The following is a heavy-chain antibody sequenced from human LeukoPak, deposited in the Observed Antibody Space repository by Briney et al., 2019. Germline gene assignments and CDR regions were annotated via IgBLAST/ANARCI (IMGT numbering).Heavy chain of an antibody. J-gene: IGHJ3*01. CDR3: ARAQRIMMTHAFDL. V-gene: IGHV3-53*01. Sequence: GGSLRLSCAASGFTVSVNYMSWVGQAPGKWLEWVSVIYSGGGTYYADSVKGRFTISRDSSKNTLYLQMNSLRAEDTAVYHCARAQRIMMTHAFDLWGQGTMVTVSS. CDR1: GFTVSVNY. CDR2: IYSGGGT. D-gene: IGHD2-15*01.